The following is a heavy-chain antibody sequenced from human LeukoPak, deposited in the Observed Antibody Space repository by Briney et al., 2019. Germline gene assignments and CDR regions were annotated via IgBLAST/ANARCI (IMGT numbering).Heavy chain of an antibody. J-gene: IGHJ4*02. D-gene: IGHD3-22*01. CDR1: GYSISSGYY. V-gene: IGHV4-38-2*02. Sequence: PSETLSLTCTVSGYSISSGYYWGWIRQPPGKGLEWIGSIYHSGSTYYNPSLKSRVTISVDTSKNQFSLKLSSVTAADTAVYYCARGGLYYDSSGYLDYWGQGTLVTVSS. CDR2: IYHSGST. CDR3: ARGGLYYDSSGYLDY.